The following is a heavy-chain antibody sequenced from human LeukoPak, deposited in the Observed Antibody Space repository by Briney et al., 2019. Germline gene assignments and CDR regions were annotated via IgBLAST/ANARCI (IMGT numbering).Heavy chain of an antibody. D-gene: IGHD3-3*01. CDR2: ISGSGGST. Sequence: GGSLRLSCAASGFTFSSYAMSWVRQPPGKGLEWVSVISGSGGSTYCADSVKGRFTISRDNSKNTLYLQMNSLRAEDTAVYYCAKAQGRYSDFYFDYWGQGSLVTVSS. J-gene: IGHJ4*02. CDR1: GFTFSSYA. V-gene: IGHV3-23*01. CDR3: AKAQGRYSDFYFDY.